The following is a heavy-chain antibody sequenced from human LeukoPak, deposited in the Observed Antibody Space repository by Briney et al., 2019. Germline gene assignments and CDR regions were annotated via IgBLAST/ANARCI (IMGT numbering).Heavy chain of an antibody. V-gene: IGHV4-59*01. CDR1: GGSISRYY. CDR3: ARRASGYPYYYGMDV. J-gene: IGHJ6*02. CDR2: IYYSGST. Sequence: SETLSLTCTVSGGSISRYYWSWIRQPPGKGQEWIGYIYYSGSTNYNPSLKSRVTISVDTSKNQFSLKLSSVTAAGTAVYYCARRASGYPYYYGMDVWGQGTTVTVSS. D-gene: IGHD3-3*01.